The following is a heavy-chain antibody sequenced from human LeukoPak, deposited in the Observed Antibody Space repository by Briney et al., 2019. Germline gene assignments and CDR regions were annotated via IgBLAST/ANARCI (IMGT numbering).Heavy chain of an antibody. CDR3: AKAPPKTGIAVSGSFDY. J-gene: IGHJ4*02. V-gene: IGHV3-23*01. Sequence: GGSLRLSCAASGFTFSSYAMSWVRQAPGKGLEWVSAISGSGGSTYYADSVKGRFTISRDNSKNTVYLQMNSLRAEDTAVYYCAKAPPKTGIAVSGSFDYWGQGTLVTVSS. CDR1: GFTFSSYA. CDR2: ISGSGGST. D-gene: IGHD6-19*01.